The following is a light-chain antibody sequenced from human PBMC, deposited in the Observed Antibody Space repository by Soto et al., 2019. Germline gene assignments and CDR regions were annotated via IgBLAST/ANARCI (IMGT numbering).Light chain of an antibody. J-gene: IGLJ1*01. CDR1: SSDVRGYNY. CDR2: EVS. V-gene: IGLV2-14*01. CDR3: SSYASSTTYV. Sequence: QSALTQPASVSGSPGQSITISCTGTSSDVRGYNYVSWYQHHPGKAPKLIIYEVSNRPSGVSSRFSGSKSGNTASLTISGLQAEDEADYYCSSYASSTTYVFGTGTKLTVL.